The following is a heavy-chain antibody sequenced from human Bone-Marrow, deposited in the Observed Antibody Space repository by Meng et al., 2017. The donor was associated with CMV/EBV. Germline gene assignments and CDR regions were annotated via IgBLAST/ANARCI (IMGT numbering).Heavy chain of an antibody. CDR3: ASGRYGSGNNWFDP. J-gene: IGHJ5*02. CDR1: GGSFSGYY. CDR2: INHSGST. D-gene: IGHD3-10*01. Sequence: AVYGGSFSGYYGSWIRQPPGKGLEWIGEINHSGSTNYNPSLKSRVTISVDTSKNQFSLKLSSVTAADTAVYYCASGRYGSGNNWFDPWGQGTLVTVSS. V-gene: IGHV4-34*01.